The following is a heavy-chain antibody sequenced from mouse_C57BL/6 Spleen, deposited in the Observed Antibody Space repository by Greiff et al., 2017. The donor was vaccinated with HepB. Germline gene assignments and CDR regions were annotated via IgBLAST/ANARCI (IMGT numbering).Heavy chain of an antibody. D-gene: IGHD4-1*02. V-gene: IGHV1-5*01. Sequence: VHVKQSGTVLARPGASVKMSCKTSGYTFTSYWMHWVKQRPGQGLEWIGAIYPGNSDTSYNQKFKGKAKLTAVTSASTAYMELSSLTNEDSAVYYCTRPQLGRNYFDYWGQGTTLTVS. CDR1: GYTFTSYW. CDR2: IYPGNSDT. J-gene: IGHJ2*01. CDR3: TRPQLGRNYFDY.